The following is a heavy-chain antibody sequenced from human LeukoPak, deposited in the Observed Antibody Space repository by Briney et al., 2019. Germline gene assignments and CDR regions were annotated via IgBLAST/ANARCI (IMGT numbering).Heavy chain of an antibody. J-gene: IGHJ4*02. V-gene: IGHV3-30*02. CDR1: GFIFRNYG. Sequence: PGGSLRLSCAASGFIFRNYGMHWVRQAPGKGLEWVACIRYDGSKYADSVKGRFTISRDDSNNMAYLQMDSLKNEDTAVYYCTREDWDFDSWGQGTPVGVSS. D-gene: IGHD3/OR15-3a*01. CDR3: TREDWDFDS. CDR2: IRYDGS.